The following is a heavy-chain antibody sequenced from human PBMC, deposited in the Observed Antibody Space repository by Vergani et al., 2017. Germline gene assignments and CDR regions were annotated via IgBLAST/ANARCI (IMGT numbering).Heavy chain of an antibody. CDR2: ISSSSSYI. V-gene: IGHV3-21*05. Sequence: EVQLVESGGGLVQPGGSLRLSCAASGFTFSSYSMNWVRQAPGKGLEWVSYISSSSSYIYYADSVKGRFTISRDNAKNSLYLQMNSLRAEDTAVYYCARDIHEKAAWGNWFDPWGQGTLVTVSS. CDR1: GFTFSSYS. D-gene: IGHD3-16*01. CDR3: ARDIHEKAAWGNWFDP. J-gene: IGHJ5*02.